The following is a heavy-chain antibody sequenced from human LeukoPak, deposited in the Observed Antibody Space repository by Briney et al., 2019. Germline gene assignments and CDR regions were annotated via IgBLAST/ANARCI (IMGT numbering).Heavy chain of an antibody. CDR2: ISSSSSSI. V-gene: IGHV3-48*01. CDR1: GFTFSSYT. J-gene: IGHJ4*02. CDR3: ARDGYGFDY. Sequence: PGGSLRLSCAASGFTFSSYTMNWVRQAPGKGLEWVSYISSSSSSIYYADSVKGRFTISRDNAKNSLYLQMKSLRAEDTAVYYCARDGYGFDYWGQGTLVTVSS. D-gene: IGHD6-13*01.